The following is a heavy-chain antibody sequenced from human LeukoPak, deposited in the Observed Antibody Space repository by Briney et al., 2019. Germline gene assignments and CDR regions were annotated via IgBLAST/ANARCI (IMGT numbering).Heavy chain of an antibody. J-gene: IGHJ4*02. D-gene: IGHD5-24*01. CDR3: ARSNNYGFDY. Sequence: GGSLRLSCAASGFTFSSYWMHWVRQAPGKGLVWVSHINGDGGTTTYADSVEGRFTISRDNAKNTLYLQMNSLRAEDTAVFYCARSNNYGFDYWGQGTLVTVSS. CDR1: GFTFSSYW. V-gene: IGHV3-74*03. CDR2: INGDGGTT.